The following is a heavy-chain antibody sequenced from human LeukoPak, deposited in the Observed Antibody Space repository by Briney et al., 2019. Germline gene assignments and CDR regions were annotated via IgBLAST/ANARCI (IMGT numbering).Heavy chain of an antibody. D-gene: IGHD5-24*01. J-gene: IGHJ3*02. CDR2: IYYSGNT. Sequence: SETLSLTCTVSGVSITTYYWSWIRQPPGKGLEWIGFIYYSGNTNYNPSLKSRVTISVDTSKNQFSLKLSSVTAADTAVYYCARARGGYSFDAFDIWGQGTMVTVSS. V-gene: IGHV4-59*01. CDR1: GVSITTYY. CDR3: ARARGGYSFDAFDI.